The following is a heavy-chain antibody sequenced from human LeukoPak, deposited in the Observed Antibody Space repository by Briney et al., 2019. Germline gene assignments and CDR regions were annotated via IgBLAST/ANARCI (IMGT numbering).Heavy chain of an antibody. CDR2: INHSGST. J-gene: IGHJ4*02. CDR3: GRGMYGNYGRWRGRHFFFAY. D-gene: IGHD3-3*02. Sequence: PSETLSLTCAVYVWSFSGYYWSWIRQPPGKGLDWMGEINHSGSTNYNPSRKSRVTISVDTCKNQFPRKLSPVTSAYTAVYYCGRGMYGNYGRWRGRHFFFAYWGQGTLVTVSS. V-gene: IGHV4-34*01. CDR1: VWSFSGYY.